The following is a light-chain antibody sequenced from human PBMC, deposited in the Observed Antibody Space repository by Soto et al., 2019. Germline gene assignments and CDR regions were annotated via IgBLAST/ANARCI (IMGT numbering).Light chain of an antibody. V-gene: IGLV1-51*02. CDR1: SSNIGNNY. CDR2: ENN. J-gene: IGLJ1*01. CDR3: ATWDSSLSAVV. Sequence: QSVLTQPPSVSAAPGQKVTISCSGSSSNIGNNYVSWYQQLPGTAPKLLIYENNKRPSGIPDRFSGSKSGTSATLAITGLQSGDEADYYCATWDSSLSAVVFGTGTKVTVL.